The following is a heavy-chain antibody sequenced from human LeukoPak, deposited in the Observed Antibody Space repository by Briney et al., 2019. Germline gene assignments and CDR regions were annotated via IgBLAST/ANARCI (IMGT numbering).Heavy chain of an antibody. CDR3: ARGRTNSGYDPHFDY. V-gene: IGHV4-39*01. J-gene: IGHJ4*02. D-gene: IGHD5-12*01. CDR2: IYYSGST. Sequence: PSETLSLTCTVSGGSISSSSYYWGWIRQPPGKGLEWIGSIYYSGSTYYNPSLKSRVTISVDTSKNQFSLKLSSVTAADTAVYYCARGRTNSGYDPHFDYWGQGTLVTVSS. CDR1: GGSISSSSYY.